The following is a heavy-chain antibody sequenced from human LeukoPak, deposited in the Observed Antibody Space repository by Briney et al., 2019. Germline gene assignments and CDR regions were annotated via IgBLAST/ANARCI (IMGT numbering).Heavy chain of an antibody. Sequence: GGSLRLSCAASGFTFKSYEMNWVRQAPGKGLEWVSYISSSGTTIYYADSVKGRFTISRDNSKNTLYLQMNSLRAEDTAVYYCATTTDPPSYFDYWGQGTLVTVSS. V-gene: IGHV3-48*03. CDR2: ISSSGTTI. D-gene: IGHD1-26*01. CDR1: GFTFKSYE. J-gene: IGHJ4*02. CDR3: ATTTDPPSYFDY.